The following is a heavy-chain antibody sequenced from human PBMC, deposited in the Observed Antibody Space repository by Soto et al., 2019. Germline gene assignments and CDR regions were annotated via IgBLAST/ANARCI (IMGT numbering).Heavy chain of an antibody. J-gene: IGHJ4*02. CDR2: ITSDTKTI. Sequence: EVQLVESGGDLVQRGGSLRLSCVASGFTFSVYSMNWVRQAPGKGLEWFSYITSDTKTIKYADSVKGRFTISGDNAKNSVYLQMNSLRDEDTAVYYCASSVEGHFDYWGQGTVVTVSS. CDR3: ASSVEGHFDY. CDR1: GFTFSVYS. D-gene: IGHD6-19*01. V-gene: IGHV3-48*02.